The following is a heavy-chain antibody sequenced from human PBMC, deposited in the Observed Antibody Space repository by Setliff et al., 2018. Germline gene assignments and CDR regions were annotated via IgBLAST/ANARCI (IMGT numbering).Heavy chain of an antibody. Sequence: PGGSLRLSCAASGFTFSNCWVSWVRQAPGQGLEWVSSIIGSGISTYYADSVQGRFTISRDNHKNTLYLQMNSLRVGDTAIYYCAKSPHDFWSGRVFFDYWGQGILVTVSS. J-gene: IGHJ4*01. CDR2: IIGSGIST. CDR1: GFTFSNCW. D-gene: IGHD3-3*01. CDR3: AKSPHDFWSGRVFFDY. V-gene: IGHV3-23*01.